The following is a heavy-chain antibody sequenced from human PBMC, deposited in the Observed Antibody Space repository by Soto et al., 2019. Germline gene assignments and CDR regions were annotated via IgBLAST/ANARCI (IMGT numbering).Heavy chain of an antibody. CDR3: ARRERLKHSSDYGMDV. D-gene: IGHD6-19*01. CDR2: ISSSSSYI. J-gene: IGHJ6*02. CDR1: GFTFSSYS. V-gene: IGHV3-21*01. Sequence: GSLRLSCAASGFTFSSYSMNWVRQAPGKGLEWVSAISSSSSYIYYTDSVKGRFTISRDNAKNSLYLQMNSLRAEDTAVYYCARRERLKHSSDYGMDVWGQGTTVTVS.